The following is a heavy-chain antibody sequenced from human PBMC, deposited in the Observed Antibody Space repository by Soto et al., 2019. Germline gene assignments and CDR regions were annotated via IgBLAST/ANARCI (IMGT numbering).Heavy chain of an antibody. V-gene: IGHV3-11*01. Sequence: GGSLRLSCAASGFTFSDYYMSWIRQAPGKGLEWVSYISSSGSTIYYADSVKGRFTISRDNAKNSLYLQMNSLRAEDTAVYYCARATKILWFGESSEVFDYWGQGTLVTVSS. D-gene: IGHD3-10*01. J-gene: IGHJ4*02. CDR3: ARATKILWFGESSEVFDY. CDR2: ISSSGSTI. CDR1: GFTFSDYY.